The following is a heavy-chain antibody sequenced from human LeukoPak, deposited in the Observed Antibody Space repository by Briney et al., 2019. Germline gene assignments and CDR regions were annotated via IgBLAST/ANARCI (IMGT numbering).Heavy chain of an antibody. D-gene: IGHD2-2*01. Sequence: SETLSLTCTVSGGSISSSSYYWCWIRQPPGKGLEWIGSIYYSESTYYNPSLKSRVTISVDTSKNQFSLKLSSVTAADTAVYYCARESDIVVVPADKGWFDPWGQGTLVTVSS. J-gene: IGHJ5*02. CDR3: ARESDIVVVPADKGWFDP. CDR2: IYYSEST. V-gene: IGHV4-39*01. CDR1: GGSISSSSYY.